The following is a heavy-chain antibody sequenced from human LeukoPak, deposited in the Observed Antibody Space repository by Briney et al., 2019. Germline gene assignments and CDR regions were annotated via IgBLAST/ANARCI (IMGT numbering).Heavy chain of an antibody. CDR3: ARDGRPIAAAGHYYYGMEV. CDR2: IYTSVSN. Sequence: PSETLSLTCTLSGGSISSYYWSWIRQPAGKGLEWIGRIYTSVSNNYNTSLKSRVTMSVDTSKNQFSLKLSSVTAEDTAVYYCARDGRPIAAAGHYYYGMEVWGQGNTVTVSS. D-gene: IGHD6-13*01. CDR1: GGSISSYY. V-gene: IGHV4-4*07. J-gene: IGHJ6*02.